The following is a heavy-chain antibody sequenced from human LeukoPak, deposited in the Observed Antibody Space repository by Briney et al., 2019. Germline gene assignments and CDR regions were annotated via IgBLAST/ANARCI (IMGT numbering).Heavy chain of an antibody. D-gene: IGHD5-18*01. Sequence: GGSLRLSCAASGFTFSSYAMSWVRQAPGKGLEWVSGISGSGGSTYYADSVKGRFTISRDNAKNTLYLQMNSLRAEDTAVYYCAIEYRPRVFLGMDVWGQGTTVTVSS. CDR1: GFTFSSYA. J-gene: IGHJ6*02. V-gene: IGHV3-23*01. CDR2: ISGSGGST. CDR3: AIEYRPRVFLGMDV.